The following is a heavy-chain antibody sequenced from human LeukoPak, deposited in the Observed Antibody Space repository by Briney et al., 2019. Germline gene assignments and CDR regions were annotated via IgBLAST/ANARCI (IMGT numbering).Heavy chain of an antibody. CDR2: TYYRSKWYD. D-gene: IGHD1-26*01. Sequence: PSQTLSLTCAISGDSVSSNRSAWNWIRQSPSRGLEWLGRTYYRSKWYDDYALSVKSRVTINPDTSKNQFSLHLSSVTPEDTAVYHCARGGWSLDLWGRGTLVTVSS. J-gene: IGHJ2*01. CDR1: GDSVSSNRSA. V-gene: IGHV6-1*01. CDR3: ARGGWSLDL.